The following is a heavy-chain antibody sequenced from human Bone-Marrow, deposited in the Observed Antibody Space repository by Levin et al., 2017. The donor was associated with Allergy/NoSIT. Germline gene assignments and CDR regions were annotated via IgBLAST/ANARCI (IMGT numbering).Heavy chain of an antibody. CDR2: ISHHGSP. D-gene: IGHD3-16*02. CDR3: ARCDGVVLGDLSVEDYYFDY. CDR1: GGSLDGHY. V-gene: IGHV4-34*01. J-gene: IGHJ4*01. Sequence: SETLSLTCAVSGGSLDGHYWPWIRQSPGKGLEWIGEISHHGSPTYNPSLKSRLTISVDKSRHQFSLRLTGVTAADPAVYYCARCDGVVLGDLSVEDYYFDYWGQGALVTVSS.